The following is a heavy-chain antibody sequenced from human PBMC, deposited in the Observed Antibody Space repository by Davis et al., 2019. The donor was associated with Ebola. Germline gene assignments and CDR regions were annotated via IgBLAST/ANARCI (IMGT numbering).Heavy chain of an antibody. CDR3: ARVGDYYDSSGYLANYYYYGMDV. CDR1: GFTFTSYA. Sequence: ASVKVSCKASGFTFTSYAMHWVRQAPGQRLEWMGWINAGNGNTKYSQKFQGRVTITRDTSASTAYMELSSLRSEDTAVYYCARVGDYYDSSGYLANYYYYGMDVWGQGTTVTVSS. V-gene: IGHV1-3*01. CDR2: INAGNGNT. J-gene: IGHJ6*02. D-gene: IGHD3-22*01.